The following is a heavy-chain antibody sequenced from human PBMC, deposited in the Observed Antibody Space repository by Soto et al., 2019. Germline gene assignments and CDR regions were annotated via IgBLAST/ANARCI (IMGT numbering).Heavy chain of an antibody. CDR3: ARRGGKSSSSSSYYYYYYYMDV. V-gene: IGHV4-34*01. D-gene: IGHD6-6*01. CDR1: GGSFSGYY. Sequence: PSETLSLTCAVYGGSFSGYYWSWIRQPPGKGLEWIGEINHSGSTNYNPSLKSRVTISVDTSKNQFSLKLSSVTASDTAVYYCARRGGKSSSSSSYYYYYYYMDVWGKGTTVTVSS. CDR2: INHSGST. J-gene: IGHJ6*03.